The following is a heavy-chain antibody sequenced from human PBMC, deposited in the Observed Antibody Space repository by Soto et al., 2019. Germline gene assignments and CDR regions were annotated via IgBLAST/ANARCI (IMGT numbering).Heavy chain of an antibody. V-gene: IGHV3-33*01. CDR1: GFTFSSYG. CDR3: ARTDCSGGSCYPYYYYYYGMDV. Sequence: LRLSCAASGFTFSSYGMHWVRQAPGKGLEWVAVIWYDGSNKYYADSVKGRFTISRDNSKNTLYLQMNSLRAEDTAVYYCARTDCSGGSCYPYYYYYYGMDVWGQGTTVTVSS. J-gene: IGHJ6*02. CDR2: IWYDGSNK. D-gene: IGHD2-15*01.